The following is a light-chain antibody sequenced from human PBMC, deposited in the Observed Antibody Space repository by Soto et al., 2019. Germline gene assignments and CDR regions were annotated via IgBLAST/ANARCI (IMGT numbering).Light chain of an antibody. CDR2: DAS. CDR3: QQYYTPFT. CDR1: QDIGNL. Sequence: DIQMTQSPSSLSASVGDRVTITCQASQDIGNLLNWYQQKPGKAPKLLIYDASNLKTGVPSRFSGSGSGTDFTFTISSLQSEDIATYYCQQYYTPFTFGPGTKVDVK. V-gene: IGKV1-33*01. J-gene: IGKJ3*01.